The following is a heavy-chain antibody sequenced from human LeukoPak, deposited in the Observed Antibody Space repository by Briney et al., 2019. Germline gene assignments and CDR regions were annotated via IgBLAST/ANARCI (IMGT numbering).Heavy chain of an antibody. J-gene: IGHJ4*02. CDR1: GGSFSGYY. CDR3: ARGVYSSGWQGRDYFDY. D-gene: IGHD6-19*01. CDR2: INHSGST. Sequence: SETLSLTCAVYGGSFSGYYWSWIRQPPGKGLEWIGEINHSGSTNYNPSLKSRVTISVDTSKNQFSLKPSSVTAADTAVYYCARGVYSSGWQGRDYFDYWGQGTLVTVSS. V-gene: IGHV4-34*01.